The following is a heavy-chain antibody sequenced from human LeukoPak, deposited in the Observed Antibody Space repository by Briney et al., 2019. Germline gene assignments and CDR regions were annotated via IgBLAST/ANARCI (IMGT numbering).Heavy chain of an antibody. CDR1: GFTFSNYY. J-gene: IGHJ4*02. CDR3: AREGAWNYYYGSGSAVDY. V-gene: IGHV3-11*01. Sequence: GESLRLFCAASGFTFSNYYMSWIRQPPGKGLEWVSYISSSGSTIYYADSVKRRFTISRDNDKNSLYLQMNSLRAEDTAVYYCAREGAWNYYYGSGSAVDYWGQGTLATVSS. CDR2: ISSSGSTI. D-gene: IGHD3-10*01.